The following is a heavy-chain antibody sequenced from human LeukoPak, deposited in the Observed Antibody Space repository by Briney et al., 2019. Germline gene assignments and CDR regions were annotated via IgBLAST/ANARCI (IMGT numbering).Heavy chain of an antibody. CDR1: GFTFSSYA. V-gene: IGHV3-23*01. Sequence: TGGSLRLSCAASGFTFSSYAMSWVRQAPGKGLEWVSATSGSGGSTYYADSVKGRFTISRDNSKNTLYLQMNSLRAEDTAVYYCAKARGSSGSYDAFDIWGQGTMVTVSS. J-gene: IGHJ3*02. D-gene: IGHD3-22*01. CDR2: TSGSGGST. CDR3: AKARGSSGSYDAFDI.